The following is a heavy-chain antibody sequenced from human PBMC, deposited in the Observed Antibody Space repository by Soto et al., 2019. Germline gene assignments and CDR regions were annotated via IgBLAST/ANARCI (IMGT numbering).Heavy chain of an antibody. CDR3: ARASVLVVPAATIRWYNWFDP. CDR2: INPNSGGT. J-gene: IGHJ5*02. Sequence: QVQLVQSGAEVKKPGASVKVSCKASGYTFTGYYMHWVRQAPGQGLEWMGWINPNSGGTNYAQKFQGRVTMTRDTSISTAYMELSRLRSDDTAVYYCARASVLVVPAATIRWYNWFDPWGQGTLVTVSS. D-gene: IGHD2-2*01. CDR1: GYTFTGYY. V-gene: IGHV1-2*02.